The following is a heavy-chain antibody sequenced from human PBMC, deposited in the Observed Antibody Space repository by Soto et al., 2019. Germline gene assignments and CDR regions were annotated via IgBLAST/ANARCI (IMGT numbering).Heavy chain of an antibody. V-gene: IGHV4-34*01. Sequence: PETLSLTCAVYGGSFSGYYWSWIRQPPGKGLEWIGEINHSGSTNYNPSLKSRVTISVDTSKNQFSLKLSSVAAADTAVYYCARVPIMITFGGVIVKGAFDIWGQGTMVT. CDR3: ARVPIMITFGGVIVKGAFDI. CDR1: GGSFSGYY. D-gene: IGHD3-16*02. CDR2: INHSGST. J-gene: IGHJ3*02.